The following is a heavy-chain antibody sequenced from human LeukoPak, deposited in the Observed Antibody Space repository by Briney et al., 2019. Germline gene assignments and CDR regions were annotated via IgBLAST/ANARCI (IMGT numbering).Heavy chain of an antibody. CDR2: ISSSGRTI. D-gene: IGHD3-16*01. Sequence: PGGSLRLSCAASGFTLSSFEMNWVRQAPGKGLEWVSYISSSGRTIYYADSVKGRFTISRDNAKNSLYLQMNSLRAEDTAVYYCARDLVLGYWGQGTLVTVSS. CDR3: ARDLVLGY. J-gene: IGHJ4*02. CDR1: GFTLSSFE. V-gene: IGHV3-48*03.